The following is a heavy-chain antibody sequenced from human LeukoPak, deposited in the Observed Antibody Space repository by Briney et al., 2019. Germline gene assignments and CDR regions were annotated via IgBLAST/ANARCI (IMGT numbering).Heavy chain of an antibody. CDR1: GFTFSSYA. J-gene: IGHJ4*02. CDR3: ARTPPYNPGTYSGDFDY. Sequence: GGSLRLSCAASGFTFSSYAMSWVRQAPGKGLQWVAHVSSDGSHTHYADSVKGRFTVSRDNSQNTLHLQMNSLRAEDTAVYYCARTPPYNPGTYSGDFDYWGQGILVTVSS. D-gene: IGHD6-13*01. CDR2: VSSDGSHT. V-gene: IGHV3-30*03.